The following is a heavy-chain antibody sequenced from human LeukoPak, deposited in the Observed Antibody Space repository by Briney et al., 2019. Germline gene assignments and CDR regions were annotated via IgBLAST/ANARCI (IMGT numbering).Heavy chain of an antibody. D-gene: IGHD6-19*01. J-gene: IGHJ4*02. V-gene: IGHV4-59*08. Sequence: SETLSLTCTVSGGSITNYYWSWIRQRPGKGLEWIGYLYYTGSTNYNPSLKSRVTISADMSKNQFSLKLRSMTAADTAVYYCARHGSGYSSVFDYWGQGTLVTVYS. CDR1: GGSITNYY. CDR3: ARHGSGYSSVFDY. CDR2: LYYTGST.